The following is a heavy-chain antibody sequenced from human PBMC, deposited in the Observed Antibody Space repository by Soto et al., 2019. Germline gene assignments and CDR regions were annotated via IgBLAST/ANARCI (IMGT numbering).Heavy chain of an antibody. J-gene: IGHJ4*02. CDR3: ARGYSYVYDY. V-gene: IGHV4-30-2*01. Sequence: PSEKLSLPCAVSGGSIRSGGYSWSWIRQPTGPGLEWIGYIYHSGSTYYNPSLKSRVTISVDRSKNQFSLKLSSVTAADTAVYYCARGYSYVYDYCGQGSLVTVSS. CDR1: GGSIRSGGYS. D-gene: IGHD5-18*01. CDR2: IYHSGST.